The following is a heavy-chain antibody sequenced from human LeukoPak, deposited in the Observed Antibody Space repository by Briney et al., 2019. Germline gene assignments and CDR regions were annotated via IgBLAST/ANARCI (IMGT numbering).Heavy chain of an antibody. CDR1: GGSFSGYY. V-gene: IGHV4-34*01. CDR3: AGCPRQQLVSGWFDP. Sequence: SETLSLTCAVYGGSFSGYYWSWIRQPPGKGLEWIGEINHSGSTNYNPSLKSRVTISVDTSKNQFSLKLSSVTAADTAVYYCAGCPRQQLVSGWFDPWGQGTLVTVSS. CDR2: INHSGST. D-gene: IGHD6-13*01. J-gene: IGHJ5*02.